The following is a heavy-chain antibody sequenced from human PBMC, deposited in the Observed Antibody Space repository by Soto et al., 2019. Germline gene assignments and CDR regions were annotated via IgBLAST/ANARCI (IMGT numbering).Heavy chain of an antibody. CDR3: AREGMGSWDYYYYGMDV. V-gene: IGHV3-30-3*01. J-gene: IGHJ6*02. Sequence: QVQLVESGGGVVQPGRSLRLSCAASGFTFSSYAMHWVRQAPGKGLEWVAVISYDGSNKYYADSVKGRFTISRDNSKNTLYLQMNSLRAEDTAVYYCAREGMGSWDYYYYGMDVWGQGTTVTVSS. CDR2: ISYDGSNK. CDR1: GFTFSSYA. D-gene: IGHD6-13*01.